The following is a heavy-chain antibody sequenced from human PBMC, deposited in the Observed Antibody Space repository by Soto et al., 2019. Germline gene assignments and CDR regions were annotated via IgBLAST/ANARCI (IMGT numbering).Heavy chain of an antibody. CDR1: GFTFSSYG. CDR2: IKQDGSEK. D-gene: IGHD3-3*01. CDR3: ARQYYDFWSGYHYWYFDL. Sequence: VQLVESGGGVVQPGRSLRLSCAASGFTFSSYGMHWVRQAPGKGLEWVANIKQDGSEKYYVDSVKGRFTISRDNAKKSLYLQMNSLRAEDTAVYYCARQYYDFWSGYHYWYFDLWGRGTLVTVSS. J-gene: IGHJ2*01. V-gene: IGHV3-7*03.